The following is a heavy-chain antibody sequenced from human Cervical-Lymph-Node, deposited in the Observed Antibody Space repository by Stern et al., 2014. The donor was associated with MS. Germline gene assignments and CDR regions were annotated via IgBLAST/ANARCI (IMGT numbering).Heavy chain of an antibody. CDR1: GGSVSSGSSY. D-gene: IGHD5-18*01. Sequence: VQLVESGPGLVKPSQTLSLTCTLSGGSVSSGSSYWSWIRQPAGKGLEWIGRIHPRGNAFYTPSLKSRVTLSMDPSKNPDSPKLTPVTAADTAVYYCASGYRFFESWGQGTLVTVSS. CDR2: IHPRGNA. V-gene: IGHV4-61*02. J-gene: IGHJ4*02. CDR3: ASGYRFFES.